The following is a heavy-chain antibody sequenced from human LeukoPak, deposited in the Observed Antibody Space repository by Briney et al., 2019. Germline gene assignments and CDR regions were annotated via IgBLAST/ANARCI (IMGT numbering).Heavy chain of an antibody. J-gene: IGHJ4*02. V-gene: IGHV3-23*01. CDR2: ISGSGGST. CDR3: AKGRRYSYGYAYYFDY. CDR1: GFTFSSYA. D-gene: IGHD5-18*01. Sequence: GGSLTLSCAASGFTFSSYAMRWVRHAPGKGLEGVSAISGSGGSTYYADSVKSRFNISRDHSKNTLYLQMNSLRAEDTAVYYCAKGRRYSYGYAYYFDYWGQGTLVTVSS.